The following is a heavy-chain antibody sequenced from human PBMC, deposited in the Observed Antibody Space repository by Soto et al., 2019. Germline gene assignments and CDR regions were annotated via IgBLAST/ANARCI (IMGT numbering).Heavy chain of an antibody. CDR3: ARHNYGSGSTYFDY. CDR2: IYDSGST. V-gene: IGHV4-59*08. Sequence: QVQLQESGPGLVKPSETLSLTCTVSGGSISSYYWSWIRQPPGKGLEWIGYIYDSGSTNYNRSLKRRDTISVDTSKNQCSRKLNSMTAAATAVYYCARHNYGSGSTYFDYWGQGTLVTVSS. CDR1: GGSISSYY. D-gene: IGHD3-10*01. J-gene: IGHJ4*02.